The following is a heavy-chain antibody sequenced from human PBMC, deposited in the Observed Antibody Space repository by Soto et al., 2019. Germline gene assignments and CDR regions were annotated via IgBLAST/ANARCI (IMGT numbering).Heavy chain of an antibody. CDR1: GFTFSGSA. CDR2: IRSKPKNYAT. V-gene: IGHV3-73*01. D-gene: IGHD3-22*01. J-gene: IGHJ5*02. Sequence: PGGSLRLSCAASGFTFSGSAMYWVRQASGKGLEWLGRIRSKPKNYATAYAASVEGRSTISRDDSKNTAYLQMNSLKTEDTAVYYCARGPQRGITMIVVVPFDPWGQGNLVTVSS. CDR3: ARGPQRGITMIVVVPFDP.